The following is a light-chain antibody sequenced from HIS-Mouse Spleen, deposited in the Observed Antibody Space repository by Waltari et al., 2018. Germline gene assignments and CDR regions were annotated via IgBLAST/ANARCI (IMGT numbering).Light chain of an antibody. Sequence: SYELTQPPSVSGSPGQTARINCSGDALPKKYAYWYQQKSGQAPVLVIYEDSKRPSGIPERFSGSSSGTMATLTISGAQVEDEADYYCYSTDSSGNHRVFGGGTKLTVL. J-gene: IGLJ2*01. CDR3: YSTDSSGNHRV. CDR2: EDS. CDR1: ALPKKY. V-gene: IGLV3-10*01.